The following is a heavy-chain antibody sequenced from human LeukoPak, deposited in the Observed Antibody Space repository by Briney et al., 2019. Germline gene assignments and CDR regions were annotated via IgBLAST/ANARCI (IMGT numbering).Heavy chain of an antibody. Sequence: GGSLRLSCAACGFTFSSYDMHWVRQATGKGLEWVSAIGTAGDTYYPGSVKGQFTISRENAKNSLYLQMNSLRAEDTAVYYCARDQGELEPNDYWGQGTLVTVSS. CDR3: ARDQGELEPNDY. CDR1: GFTFSSYD. V-gene: IGHV3-13*03. J-gene: IGHJ4*02. D-gene: IGHD1-1*01. CDR2: IGTAGDT.